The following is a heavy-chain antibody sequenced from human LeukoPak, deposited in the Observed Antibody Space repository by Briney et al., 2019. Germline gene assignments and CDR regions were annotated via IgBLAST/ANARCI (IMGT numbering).Heavy chain of an antibody. J-gene: IGHJ4*02. CDR1: GYTFTGYY. CDR2: INPNSGGT. D-gene: IGHD4-17*01. CDR3: ARGGEPGYGDSLTDY. Sequence: ASVKVSCKASGYTFTGYYMHWVRQAPGQGLEWMGWINPNSGGTNYAQKFQGRVTMTRDTSISTAYMELSRLRSDDTAVYYCARGGEPGYGDSLTDYWGQGTLVTVSS. V-gene: IGHV1-2*02.